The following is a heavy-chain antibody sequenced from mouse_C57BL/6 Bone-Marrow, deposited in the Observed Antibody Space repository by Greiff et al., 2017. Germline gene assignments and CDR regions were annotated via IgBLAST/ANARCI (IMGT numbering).Heavy chain of an antibody. CDR3: AREDPITTVVAPGYFDV. J-gene: IGHJ1*03. D-gene: IGHD1-1*01. Sequence: EVKLQESGPGLVKPSQSLSLTCSVTGYSITSGYYWNWIRQFPGNKLEWMGYISYDGSNNYNPSLKNRISITRDTSKNQFFLKLNSVTTEDTATYYCAREDPITTVVAPGYFDVWGTGTTVTVSS. CDR1: GYSITSGYY. CDR2: ISYDGSN. V-gene: IGHV3-6*01.